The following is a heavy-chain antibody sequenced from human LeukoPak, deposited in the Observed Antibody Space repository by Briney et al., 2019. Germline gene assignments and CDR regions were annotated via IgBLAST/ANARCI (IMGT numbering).Heavy chain of an antibody. Sequence: SETLSLTCTVSGGSISSYYWSWIRQPGGKGLEWIGRIYTSGSTNYNPSLKSRVTMSVDTSKNQFSLKLSSVTAADTAVYYCASSGYINSLDYWGQGTLVTVSS. CDR3: ASSGYINSLDY. V-gene: IGHV4-4*07. CDR1: GGSISSYY. CDR2: IYTSGST. D-gene: IGHD3-22*01. J-gene: IGHJ4*02.